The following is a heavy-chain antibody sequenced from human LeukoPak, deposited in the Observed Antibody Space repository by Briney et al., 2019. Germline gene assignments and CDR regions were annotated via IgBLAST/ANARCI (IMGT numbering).Heavy chain of an antibody. D-gene: IGHD5-12*01. CDR2: IRYDGSNK. J-gene: IGHJ4*02. CDR3: AKDKGHTVATIMGVGDY. CDR1: GFTFSSYG. Sequence: GGSLRLSCAASGFTFSSYGMHWVRQAPGKGLEWVAFIRYDGSNKYYADSVKGRSTISRDNSKNTLYLQMNSLRAEDTAVYYCAKDKGHTVATIMGVGDYWGQGTLVTVSS. V-gene: IGHV3-30*02.